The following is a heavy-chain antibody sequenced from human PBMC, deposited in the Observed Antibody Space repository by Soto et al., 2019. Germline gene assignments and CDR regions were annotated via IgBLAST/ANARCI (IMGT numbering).Heavy chain of an antibody. D-gene: IGHD6-13*01. CDR2: IDWDDDK. CDR3: ARTTTIAAASYYYYGMDV. J-gene: IGHJ6*02. V-gene: IGHV2-70*01. Sequence: VNPTETLTLTWAFSGFSLRTRRMCVSWIRQPPGKALEWLALIDWDDDKYYSTSLKTRLTISKDTSKNQVVLTMTNMDPVDTATYYCARTTTIAAASYYYYGMDVWGQGTTVTVSS. CDR1: GFSLRTRRMC.